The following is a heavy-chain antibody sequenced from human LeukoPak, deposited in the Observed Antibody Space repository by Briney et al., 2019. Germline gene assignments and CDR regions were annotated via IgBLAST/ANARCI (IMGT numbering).Heavy chain of an antibody. V-gene: IGHV4-4*02. J-gene: IGHJ4*02. CDR3: SRENGAFSPFGY. Sequence: SETLSLTCGVSGGSITSTNWWSWVRQPPGQGLEWIGEVSLSGLTNYNPSLSSRVIMALDTSKNHLSLHLTSVSAADTAVYYCSRENGAFSPFGYWGQGYLVTVLS. CDR2: VSLSGLT. D-gene: IGHD2-8*01. CDR1: GGSITSTNW.